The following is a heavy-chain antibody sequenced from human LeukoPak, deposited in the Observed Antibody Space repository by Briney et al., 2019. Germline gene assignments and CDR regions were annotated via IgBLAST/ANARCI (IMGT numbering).Heavy chain of an antibody. D-gene: IGHD2-2*02. V-gene: IGHV4-30-2*01. CDR3: ARSKIVVVPAAIPYNWFDP. Sequence: SETLSLTCTVSGGSISSGGYYWSWIRQPPGKGLEWIGYIYHSGSTYYNPSLKSRVTISVDRSKNQFSLKLSSVTAADTAVYYCARSKIVVVPAAIPYNWFDPWGQGTLVTVSS. CDR1: GGSISSGGYY. J-gene: IGHJ5*02. CDR2: IYHSGST.